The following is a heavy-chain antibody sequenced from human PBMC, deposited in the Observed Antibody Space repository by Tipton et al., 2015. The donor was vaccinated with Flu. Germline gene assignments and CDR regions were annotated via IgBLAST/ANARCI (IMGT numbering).Heavy chain of an antibody. J-gene: IGHJ4*02. CDR3: ARGFSGAQQLTPGY. CDR2: LDSGGSDT. D-gene: IGHD1-1*01. CDR1: GSTFSTYW. V-gene: IGHV3-74*01. Sequence: SLRLSCAASGSTFSTYWMHWVRQAPGKGLVWVSRLDSGGSDTAYADSVRGRFTISRDNANNILYLEMNSLTAEDTAVYYCARGFSGAQQLTPGYWGQGTLVTVSS.